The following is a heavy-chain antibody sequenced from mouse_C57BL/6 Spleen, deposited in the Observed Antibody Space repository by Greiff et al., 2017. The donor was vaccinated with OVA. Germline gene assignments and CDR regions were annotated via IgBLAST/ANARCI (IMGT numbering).Heavy chain of an antibody. J-gene: IGHJ2*01. D-gene: IGHD3-3*01. CDR1: GFTFSSYA. Sequence: EVHLVESGGGLVKPGGSLKLSCAASGFTFSSYAMSWVRQTPEKRLEWVATISDGGSYTYYPDNVKGRFTISRDNAKNNLYLQMSHLKSEDTAMYYCARDRWGTRDYFDYWGQGTTLTVSS. CDR2: ISDGGSYT. V-gene: IGHV5-4*01. CDR3: ARDRWGTRDYFDY.